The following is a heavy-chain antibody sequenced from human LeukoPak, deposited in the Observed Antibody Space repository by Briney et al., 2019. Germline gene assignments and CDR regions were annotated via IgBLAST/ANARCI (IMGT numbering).Heavy chain of an antibody. D-gene: IGHD4-23*01. Sequence: GGSLRLSCEASGFSFGSYAMHWVRQAPGKGLEWVAVISYDGSNKYYADSVKGRFTISRDNSKNTLYLQMNSLRAEDTAVYYCARDTTVVRNFDYRGQGTLVTVSS. CDR1: GFSFGSYA. J-gene: IGHJ4*02. CDR2: ISYDGSNK. CDR3: ARDTTVVRNFDY. V-gene: IGHV3-30*04.